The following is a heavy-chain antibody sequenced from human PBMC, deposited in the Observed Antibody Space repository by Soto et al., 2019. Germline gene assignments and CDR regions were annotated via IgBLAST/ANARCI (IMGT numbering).Heavy chain of an antibody. D-gene: IGHD5-12*01. J-gene: IGHJ4*02. V-gene: IGHV4-30-4*01. Sequence: QVLLQESGPGLVQPSQTLSLTCTVSGGSISSSYYYWSWIRQPPGKGLEWIGYIYYSGSTYYNPSLKSRLTISVDTSKNQFSLKLNSVTAADTAVYYRARENSGYDPTGSFDYWGQGTLVTVSS. CDR3: ARENSGYDPTGSFDY. CDR1: GGSISSSYYY. CDR2: IYYSGST.